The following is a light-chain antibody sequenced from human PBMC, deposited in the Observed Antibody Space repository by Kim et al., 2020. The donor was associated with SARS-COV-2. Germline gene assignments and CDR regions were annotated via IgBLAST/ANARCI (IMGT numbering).Light chain of an antibody. CDR3: QQYNNWPALT. CDR1: QSVSSN. J-gene: IGKJ4*01. V-gene: IGKV3-15*01. Sequence: SPGERAALSCRSSQSVSSNLAWYQQKPVQAPRLLIYGASTRATGVPARCSGSGSGTDFTLTIISLQSEDSAVYYCQQYNNWPALTFGGGTKVDIK. CDR2: GAS.